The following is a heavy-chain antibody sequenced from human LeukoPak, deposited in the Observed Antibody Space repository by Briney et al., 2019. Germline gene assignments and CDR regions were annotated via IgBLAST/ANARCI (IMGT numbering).Heavy chain of an antibody. CDR1: GGSISGSSYF. D-gene: IGHD3-3*01. Sequence: SETLSLTCTVSGGSISGSSYFWGWIRQPPGKGLEWIGSIYYSGSTYYNPSLKSRVTISVDTSKNQFSLKLSSVTAADTAVYYCARGANYDFWSGPGTFDAFDIWGQGTMVTVSS. V-gene: IGHV4-39*07. CDR2: IYYSGST. CDR3: ARGANYDFWSGPGTFDAFDI. J-gene: IGHJ3*02.